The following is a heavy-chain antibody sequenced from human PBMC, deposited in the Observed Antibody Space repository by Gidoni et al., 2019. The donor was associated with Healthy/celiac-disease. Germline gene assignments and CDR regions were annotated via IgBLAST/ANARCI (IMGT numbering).Heavy chain of an antibody. CDR2: ISYDGSNK. CDR1: GFTFSSYG. CDR3: AKDRLGGSGSYGDY. Sequence: QVQLVESGGGVVQPGRSLRLSCPASGFTFSSYGMHWVSQDPGKGLGWVAVISYDGSNKYYADSVKGRFTISRDNSKNTLYLQMNSLRAEDTAVYYCAKDRLGGSGSYGDYWGQGTLVTVSS. J-gene: IGHJ4*02. D-gene: IGHD3-10*01. V-gene: IGHV3-30*18.